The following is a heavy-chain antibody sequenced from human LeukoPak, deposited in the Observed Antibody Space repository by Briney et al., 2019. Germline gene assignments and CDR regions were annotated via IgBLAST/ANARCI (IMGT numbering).Heavy chain of an antibody. CDR3: ATLGKTTRRAEAFVGY. CDR1: GYTFTSYY. CDR2: INPSGGST. V-gene: IGHV1-46*03. Sequence: GASVKVSCKASGYTFTSYYMHWVRQAPEQGLEWMGIINPSGGSTSYAQKFQGRVTMTRDTSTSTVYMELSSLRSEDTAVYYCATLGKTTRRAEAFVGYWGQGTLVTVSS. J-gene: IGHJ4*02. D-gene: IGHD3-16*01.